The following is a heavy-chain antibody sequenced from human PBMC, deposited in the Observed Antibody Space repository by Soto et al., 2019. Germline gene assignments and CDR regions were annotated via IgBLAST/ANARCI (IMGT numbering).Heavy chain of an antibody. D-gene: IGHD6-19*01. V-gene: IGHV4-38-2*01. CDR3: TRVVAGLDY. CDR1: GYSITSGYY. J-gene: IGHJ4*02. Sequence: PSETLSLTCDVSGYSITSGYYWGWVRQPPGKGLEWIGSFYYGGSTFYNPSLKSRVTISVDESKNNFSLRLTSVTAADTAVYFCTRVVAGLDYWGQGILVTVSS. CDR2: FYYGGST.